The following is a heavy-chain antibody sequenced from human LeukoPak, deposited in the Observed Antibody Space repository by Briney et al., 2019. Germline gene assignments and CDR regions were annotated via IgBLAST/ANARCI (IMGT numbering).Heavy chain of an antibody. D-gene: IGHD2-21*01. CDR3: ARGWQLGGDLGDAFDI. CDR2: IIPIFGTT. V-gene: IGHV1-69*13. CDR1: GGTFSSYT. Sequence: WASVKVSCKTSGGTFSSYTITWVRQAPGQGLEWMGGIIPIFGTTNYAQKFQGRVTITADESTSTAYVELSSLRSEDTAVYYCARGWQLGGDLGDAFDIWGQGTMVTVSS. J-gene: IGHJ3*02.